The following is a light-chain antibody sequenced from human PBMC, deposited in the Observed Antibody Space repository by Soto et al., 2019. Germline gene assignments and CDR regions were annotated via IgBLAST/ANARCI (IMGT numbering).Light chain of an antibody. CDR3: QQYNTYPWT. V-gene: IGKV1-5*03. J-gene: IGKJ1*01. CDR2: KAS. Sequence: IQMTQSPSTLSASVGDRVTITCRASQSFSTRLAWYQQKPGKAPKLLIYKASSLESGVPSRFSGSGSGTEFTLTISSLQPDDFAAYYCQQYNTYPWTFGQGTKVELK. CDR1: QSFSTR.